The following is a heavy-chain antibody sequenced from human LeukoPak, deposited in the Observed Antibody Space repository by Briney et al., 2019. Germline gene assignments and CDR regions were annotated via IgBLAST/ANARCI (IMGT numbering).Heavy chain of an antibody. CDR2: IRYDGSNK. CDR3: ARVRWDSSSWYGPDY. CDR1: GFTFSSYG. V-gene: IGHV3-30*02. D-gene: IGHD6-13*01. Sequence: GGSLRLSCAASGFTFSSYGMHWVRQAPGKGLEWVAFIRYDGSNKYYADSVKGRFTISRDNSKNTLYLQMNSLRAEDTAVYYCARVRWDSSSWYGPDYWGQGTLVTVSS. J-gene: IGHJ4*02.